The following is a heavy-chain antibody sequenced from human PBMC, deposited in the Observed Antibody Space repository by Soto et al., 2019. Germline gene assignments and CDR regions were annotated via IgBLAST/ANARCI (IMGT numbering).Heavy chain of an antibody. Sequence: ASVKVSCKASGYTFTSYGISWVRQAPGQGLEWMGWISVYNGSTNYAQKLQGRVTMTTDTSTSTAYMELRSLRSDDTAVYYCARGLVRFCSSTSCEFDYWGQGTLVTVS. CDR3: ARGLVRFCSSTSCEFDY. CDR2: ISVYNGST. CDR1: GYTFTSYG. J-gene: IGHJ4*02. D-gene: IGHD2-2*01. V-gene: IGHV1-18*01.